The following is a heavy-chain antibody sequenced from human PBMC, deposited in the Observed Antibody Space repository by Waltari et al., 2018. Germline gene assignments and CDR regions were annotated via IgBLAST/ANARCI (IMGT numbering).Heavy chain of an antibody. CDR1: GGSISSGGYY. J-gene: IGHJ4*02. Sequence: QVQLQESGPGLVKPSQTLSLTCTVSGGSISSGGYYWSWIRPHPGKGLEWIGYIYYSGSTYYNPSLKSRVTISVDTSKNQFSLKLSSVTAADTAVYYCARVIRVSSSSVNPFDYWGQGTLVTVSS. V-gene: IGHV4-31*03. CDR2: IYYSGST. CDR3: ARVIRVSSSSVNPFDY. D-gene: IGHD6-6*01.